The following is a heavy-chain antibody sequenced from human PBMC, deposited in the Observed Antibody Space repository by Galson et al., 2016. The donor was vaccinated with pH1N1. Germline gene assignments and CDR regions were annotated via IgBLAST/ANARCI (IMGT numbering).Heavy chain of an antibody. Sequence: SLRLSCAASGFTFSNYWMSWVRQAPGKGLEWVANINQTGSVQYYADSLKGRVTISRDNADNSLYLQINSLRAEDTAIYYCARDGARVGAHDALDIWGQGTMVTVSS. CDR1: GFTFSNYW. D-gene: IGHD3-16*01. V-gene: IGHV3-7*01. J-gene: IGHJ3*02. CDR2: INQTGSVQ. CDR3: ARDGARVGAHDALDI.